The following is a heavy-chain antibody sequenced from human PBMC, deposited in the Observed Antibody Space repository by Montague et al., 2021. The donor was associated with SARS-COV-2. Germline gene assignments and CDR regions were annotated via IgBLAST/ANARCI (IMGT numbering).Heavy chain of an antibody. CDR1: GGSLKIDSSY. CDR3: AGGGNSFDD. V-gene: IGHV4-61*02. J-gene: IGHJ4*02. CDR2: IFSGGSP. Sequence: TLSLTCTISGGSLKIDSSYWSWVRQPAGKGLEWIGRIFSGGSPDYSPSLKSQVAISLDTSNYRFSLRLTSVTAADTAVYFCAGGGNSFDDWGQGILVTVSS.